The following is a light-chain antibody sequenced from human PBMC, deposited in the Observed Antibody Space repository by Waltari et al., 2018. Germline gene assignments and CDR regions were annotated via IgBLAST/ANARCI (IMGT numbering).Light chain of an antibody. CDR2: DAS. Sequence: EIVLTQSPATLSLSPGERATLSCRASQGVSSYLGWYQQKHGQAPRLLIYDASNRATGIPARFSGSGSGTDFTLTISSLEPEDFAVYYCQQRSNWPGTFGQGTKLEI. CDR3: QQRSNWPGT. V-gene: IGKV3-11*01. CDR1: QGVSSY. J-gene: IGKJ2*01.